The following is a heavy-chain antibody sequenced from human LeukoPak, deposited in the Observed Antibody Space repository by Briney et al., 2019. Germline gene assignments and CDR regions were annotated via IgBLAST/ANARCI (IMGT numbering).Heavy chain of an antibody. CDR1: GFTFSSYS. CDR3: ASSWTALLFGMDV. CDR2: ISSSSSYI. D-gene: IGHD6-13*01. Sequence: KTGGSLRLSCAASGFTFSSYSMNWVRQAPGKGLEWVSSISSSSSYIYYADSVKGRFTISRDSAKNSLYLQMNSLRAEDTAVYYCASSWTALLFGMDVWGQGTTVTVSS. J-gene: IGHJ6*02. V-gene: IGHV3-21*01.